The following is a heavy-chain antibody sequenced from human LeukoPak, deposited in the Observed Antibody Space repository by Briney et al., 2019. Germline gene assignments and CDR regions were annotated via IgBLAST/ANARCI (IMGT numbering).Heavy chain of an antibody. J-gene: IGHJ3*02. D-gene: IGHD4-11*01. CDR1: GYTFTGYY. CDR3: ARAIVAVTTPNGAFDI. V-gene: IGHV1-2*02. CDR2: INPNSGGT. Sequence: GASVKVSCKASGYTFTGYYMHWVRQAPGQGLEWMGWINPNSGGTNYAQKFQGRVTMTRDTSISTAYMELSRLRSDDTAVYYCARAIVAVTTPNGAFDIWGQGTMVTVSS.